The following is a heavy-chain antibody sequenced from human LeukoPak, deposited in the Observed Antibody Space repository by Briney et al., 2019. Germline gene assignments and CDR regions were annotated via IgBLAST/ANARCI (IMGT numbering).Heavy chain of an antibody. CDR3: ARDLGYDSSDYYLELDY. J-gene: IGHJ4*02. Sequence: ASVKVSCKASGGTFSSYAISWVRQAPGQGLEWMGGIIPIFGTANYAQRFQGRVTITADESTSTAYMELSSLRSEDTAVYYCARDLGYDSSDYYLELDYWGQGTLVTVSS. CDR2: IIPIFGTA. D-gene: IGHD3-22*01. CDR1: GGTFSSYA. V-gene: IGHV1-69*13.